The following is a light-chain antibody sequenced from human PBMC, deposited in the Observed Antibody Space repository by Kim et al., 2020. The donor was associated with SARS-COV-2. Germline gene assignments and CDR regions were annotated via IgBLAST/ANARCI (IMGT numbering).Light chain of an antibody. Sequence: AIQLTQSPSSLSASVGDRVTITCRASQGISSALAWYQQKPGKAPKLLIYDASSLESGVPSRFGGSGSGTDFTLTISSLQPEDFATYYCQQFNSYPLTFGQGTKVDIK. J-gene: IGKJ1*01. CDR2: DAS. V-gene: IGKV1-13*02. CDR3: QQFNSYPLT. CDR1: QGISSA.